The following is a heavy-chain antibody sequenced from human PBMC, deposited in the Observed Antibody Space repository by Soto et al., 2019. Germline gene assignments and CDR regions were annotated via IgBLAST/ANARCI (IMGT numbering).Heavy chain of an antibody. J-gene: IGHJ2*01. V-gene: IGHV1-46*01. CDR1: GYTFTSYY. CDR3: ARDSVAGTLGSDWYFDL. Sequence: GASVKVSCKASGYTFTSYYMHWVRQAPGQGLEWMGIINPSGGSTSYAQKFQGRVTMTRDTSTSTVYMELSSLRSEDTAVYYCARDSVAGTLGSDWYFDLCGRGTLVTVSS. CDR2: INPSGGST. D-gene: IGHD6-19*01.